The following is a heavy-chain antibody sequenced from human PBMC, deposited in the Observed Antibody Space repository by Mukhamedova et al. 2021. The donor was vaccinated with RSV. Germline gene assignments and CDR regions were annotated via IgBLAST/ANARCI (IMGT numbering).Heavy chain of an antibody. V-gene: IGHV1-69*01. CDR3: ASTSSSSRMDYYYYYMDV. D-gene: IGHD6-6*01. J-gene: IGHJ6*03. Sequence: QGLEWMGGIIPIFGTANYAQKFQGRVTITADESTSTAYMELSSLRSEDTAVYYCASTSSSSRMDYYYYYMDVWGKGTTVNVSS. CDR2: IIPIFGTA.